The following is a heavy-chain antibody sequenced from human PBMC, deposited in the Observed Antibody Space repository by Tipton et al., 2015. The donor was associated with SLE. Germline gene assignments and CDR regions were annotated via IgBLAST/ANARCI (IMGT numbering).Heavy chain of an antibody. Sequence: SLRLSCEASGFTFSIYDMSWVRQAPGKGLEWVSGISGSGGRTYYADSVKGRFTISRDNSKNTLYLQMNSPRAEDTAVYYCARGGDGYSFFDYWGQGTLATVSS. V-gene: IGHV3-23*01. D-gene: IGHD5-24*01. CDR1: GFTFSIYD. CDR2: ISGSGGRT. CDR3: ARGGDGYSFFDY. J-gene: IGHJ4*02.